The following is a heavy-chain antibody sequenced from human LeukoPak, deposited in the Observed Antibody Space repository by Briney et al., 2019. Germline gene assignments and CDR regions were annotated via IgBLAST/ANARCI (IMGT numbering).Heavy chain of an antibody. CDR2: ISWNSGRI. V-gene: IGHV3-9*01. J-gene: IGHJ4*02. CDR1: GFTFDDYA. Sequence: GRSLRLSCAVSGFTFDDYAMHWVRQAPGKGLERVSGISWNSGRIDYADSVKGRFTISRDNAKNSLYLQMNSLRAEDTALYYCAKVASDRRYCSSTSCPAPFDYWGQGTLVTVSS. D-gene: IGHD2-2*01. CDR3: AKVASDRRYCSSTSCPAPFDY.